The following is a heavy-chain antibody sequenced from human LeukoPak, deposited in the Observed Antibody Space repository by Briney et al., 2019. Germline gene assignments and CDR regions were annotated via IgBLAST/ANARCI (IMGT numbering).Heavy chain of an antibody. CDR2: IYSGGST. CDR1: GFTVSSNY. Sequence: GGSLRLSCAASGFTVSSNYMSWVRQAPGKGLEWVSVIYSGGSTYYADSVKGRFTISRDNSKNTLYLQMNSLRAEDTAVYYCASNTYYCDSSGYYRAVDYWGQGTLVTVSS. V-gene: IGHV3-66*01. J-gene: IGHJ4*02. D-gene: IGHD3-22*01. CDR3: ASNTYYCDSSGYYRAVDY.